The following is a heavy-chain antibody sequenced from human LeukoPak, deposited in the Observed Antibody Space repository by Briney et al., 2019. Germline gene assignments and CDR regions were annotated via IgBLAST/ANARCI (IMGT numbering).Heavy chain of an antibody. CDR3: AREGGSSSSEVY. J-gene: IGHJ4*02. V-gene: IGHV4-61*09. D-gene: IGHD6-6*01. CDR1: GGSISSGSYY. Sequence: SETLSLTCTVSGGSISSGSYYWSWIRQPAGKGLEWIGHIYASGGTKYNPSLESRVTISIDTSKNQLSLRLSSVTAADTAVYYCAREGGSSSSEVYWGQGTLVTVSS. CDR2: IYASGGT.